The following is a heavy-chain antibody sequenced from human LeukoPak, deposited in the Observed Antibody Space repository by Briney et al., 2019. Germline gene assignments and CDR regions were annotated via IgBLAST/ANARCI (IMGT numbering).Heavy chain of an antibody. CDR1: GYSISSGYY. J-gene: IGHJ4*02. V-gene: IGHV4-38-2*02. CDR3: ARVVAAAVPFFDY. Sequence: SETLSLTCTVSGYSISSGYYWGWIRQPPGKGLEWIGSIYHSGSTYYNPSLKSRVTISVDTSKNQFSLKLSSVTAADTAVYYCARVVAAAVPFFDYWGQGTLVTVSS. D-gene: IGHD6-13*01. CDR2: IYHSGST.